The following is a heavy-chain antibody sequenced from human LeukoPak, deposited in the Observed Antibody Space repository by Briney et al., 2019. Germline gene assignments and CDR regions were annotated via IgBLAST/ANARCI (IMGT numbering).Heavy chain of an antibody. CDR3: ARVADYGDYTLPGDY. D-gene: IGHD4-17*01. J-gene: IGHJ4*02. CDR2: INPNSGGT. V-gene: IGHV1-2*02. Sequence: ASVKVSCKASGYTFTDYYMQWVRQAPGQGLEWMGWINPNSGGTNYAQKFQGRVTMTRDTSINTAYMELSSLRSDDTAVYYCARVADYGDYTLPGDYWGQGTLVTVSS. CDR1: GYTFTDYY.